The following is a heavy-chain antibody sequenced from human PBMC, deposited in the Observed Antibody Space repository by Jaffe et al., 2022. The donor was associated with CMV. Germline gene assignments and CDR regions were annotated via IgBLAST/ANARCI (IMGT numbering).Heavy chain of an antibody. V-gene: IGHV3-49*04. J-gene: IGHJ4*02. CDR2: IGTTAYGGTT. CDR1: GFTFGDYT. D-gene: IGHD3-10*01. CDR3: ARSARGLTHFDY. Sequence: EVQLVESGGGLVQPGRSLRLSCISSGFTFGDYTMSWVRQAPGRGLEWVGFIGTTAYGGTTEYAASVKGRFTISRDDSKSIAYLQLDSLQIDDTAVYYCARSARGLTHFDYWGQGTLVTVSS.